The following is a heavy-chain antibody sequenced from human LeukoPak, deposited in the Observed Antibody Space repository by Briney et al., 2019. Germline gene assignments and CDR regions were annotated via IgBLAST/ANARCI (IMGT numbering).Heavy chain of an antibody. CDR3: ARGSATVTQGLDY. CDR2: IYYSGST. Sequence: NPSETLSLTCTVSGGSISSSSYYWGWIRQPPGKGLEWIGSIYYSGSTYYNPSLKSRVTISVDTSKNQFSLKLSSVTAADTAVYYCARGSATVTQGLDYWGQGTLVTVSS. V-gene: IGHV4-39*07. J-gene: IGHJ4*02. CDR1: GGSISSSSYY. D-gene: IGHD4-17*01.